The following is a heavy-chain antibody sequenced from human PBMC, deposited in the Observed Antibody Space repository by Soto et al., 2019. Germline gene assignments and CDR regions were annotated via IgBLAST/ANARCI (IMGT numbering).Heavy chain of an antibody. J-gene: IGHJ6*03. Sequence: EVQLVESGGGLVQPGGSLRLSCAASGFTVSSSYMSWARQAPGKGLEWVSVIYSGGSTYYADSVKGRFTISRDNSKNTLYLQMSSLRAEDTAVYYCARDRGNSGGSHWYYYMDVWGKGTTVTVSS. CDR1: GFTVSSSY. CDR2: IYSGGST. D-gene: IGHD2-15*01. CDR3: ARDRGNSGGSHWYYYMDV. V-gene: IGHV3-66*01.